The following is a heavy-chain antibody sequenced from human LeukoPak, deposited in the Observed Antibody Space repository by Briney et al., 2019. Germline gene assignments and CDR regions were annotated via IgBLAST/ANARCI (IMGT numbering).Heavy chain of an antibody. CDR2: IKQDGSEK. Sequence: PGGSLRLSCAASGFTFSSYWMSWVRQAPGEGLEWVANIKQDGSEKYYVDSVKGRFTISRDNAKNSLYLQMNSLRAEDTAVYYCARYPVLRFLEYFDYWGQGTLVTVSS. CDR1: GFTFSSYW. D-gene: IGHD3-3*01. V-gene: IGHV3-7*03. J-gene: IGHJ4*02. CDR3: ARYPVLRFLEYFDY.